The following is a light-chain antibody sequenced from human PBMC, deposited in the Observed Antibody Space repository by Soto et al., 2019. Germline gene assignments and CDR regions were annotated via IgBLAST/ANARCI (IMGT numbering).Light chain of an antibody. CDR3: AAWDDSLNGYV. CDR1: SSNIGSNS. V-gene: IGLV1-44*01. Sequence: QSVLTQPPSASGTPGQRVTISCSGSSSNIGSNSVNWYQQLPGTAPKLLIYSNDRRPSGGPDRFSGSKSGTSASLPIIGLQSEDEADYYCAAWDDSLNGYVFGTGTKVTVL. CDR2: SND. J-gene: IGLJ1*01.